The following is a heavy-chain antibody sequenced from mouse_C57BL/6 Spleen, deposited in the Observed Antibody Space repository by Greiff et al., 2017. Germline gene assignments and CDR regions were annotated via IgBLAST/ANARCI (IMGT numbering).Heavy chain of an antibody. CDR1: GFTFSSYG. V-gene: IGHV5-6*01. J-gene: IGHJ4*01. D-gene: IGHD2-10*02. Sequence: EVQLQESGGDLVKPGGSLKLSCAASGFTFSSYGMSWVRQTPDKRLEWVATISSGGSYTYYPDSVKGRFTISRDNAKNTLYLQMSSLKSEDTAMYYCARHEYDYAMDYWGQGTSVTVSS. CDR3: ARHEYDYAMDY. CDR2: ISSGGSYT.